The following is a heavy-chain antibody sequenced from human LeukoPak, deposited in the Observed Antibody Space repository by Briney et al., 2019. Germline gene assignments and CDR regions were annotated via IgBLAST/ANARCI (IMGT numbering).Heavy chain of an antibody. V-gene: IGHV3-30*04. CDR3: ARGLLETTTTYFDY. CDR2: ITYDGRNK. CDR1: GFTFSNYA. Sequence: GGSLRLSCAASGFTFSNYAIHWVRQAPGKGLEWVAVITYDGRNKYYADSVKGRFTISRDNSKSTLYPQINSLRAEDTAVYYCARGLLETTTTYFDYWGQGTLVTVSS. J-gene: IGHJ4*02. D-gene: IGHD1-1*01.